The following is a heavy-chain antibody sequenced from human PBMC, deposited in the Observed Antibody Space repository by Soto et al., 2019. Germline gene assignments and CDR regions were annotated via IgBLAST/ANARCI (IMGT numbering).Heavy chain of an antibody. Sequence: PGRSLRVSCAASGFTLSNYFMHWVRQVPGEGLVWVSRMSGDGKTISYADSVKGRFTISRDNAKNTLYLQMNSLRVEDTAVYYCARTYVPGIAGFDPWGQGTLVTVSS. D-gene: IGHD1-1*01. CDR2: MSGDGKTI. CDR3: ARTYVPGIAGFDP. V-gene: IGHV3-74*01. CDR1: GFTLSNYF. J-gene: IGHJ5*02.